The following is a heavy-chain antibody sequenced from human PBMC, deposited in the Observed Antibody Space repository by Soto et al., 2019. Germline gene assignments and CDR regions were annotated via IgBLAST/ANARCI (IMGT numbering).Heavy chain of an antibody. J-gene: IGHJ4*02. CDR3: ASANGYYDYVWGSYRHYYFDY. D-gene: IGHD3-16*02. Sequence: SETLSLTCTVSGGSISSGGYYWSWIRQHPGKGLEWIGYIYYSGSTYYNPSLKSRVTISVDTSKNQFSLKLSSVTAADTAVYYCASANGYYDYVWGSYRHYYFDYWGQGTLVTVSS. V-gene: IGHV4-31*03. CDR2: IYYSGST. CDR1: GGSISSGGYY.